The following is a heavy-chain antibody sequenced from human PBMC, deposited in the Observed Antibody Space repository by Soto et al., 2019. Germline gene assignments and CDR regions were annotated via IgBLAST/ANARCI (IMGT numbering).Heavy chain of an antibody. J-gene: IGHJ6*03. CDR2: ISGSGGST. Sequence: GSLRLSCAASGFTFSSYAMSWVRQAPGKGLEWVSAISGSGGSTYYADSVKGRFTISRDNSKNTLYLQMNSLRAEDTAVYYCAKALSGWSLYYYYMDVWGKGTTVTVSS. CDR3: AKALSGWSLYYYYMDV. V-gene: IGHV3-23*01. D-gene: IGHD6-19*01. CDR1: GFTFSSYA.